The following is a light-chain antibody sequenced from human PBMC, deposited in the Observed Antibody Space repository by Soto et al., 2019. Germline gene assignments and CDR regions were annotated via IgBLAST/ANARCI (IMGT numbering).Light chain of an antibody. CDR3: LKYDNLPQP. CDR1: QDISNY. J-gene: IGKJ2*01. CDR2: DAS. V-gene: IGKV1-33*01. Sequence: DVQMTQSPSSLSASVGDRVTITCQACQDISNYLNWYQQKPGKAPKLMIYDASNLQTGVPSRFSGSGSGTNFAFAISSVQAEYFSTCYCLKYDNLPQPCGLVTK.